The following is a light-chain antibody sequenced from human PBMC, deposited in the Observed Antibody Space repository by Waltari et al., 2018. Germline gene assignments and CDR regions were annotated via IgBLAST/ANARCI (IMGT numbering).Light chain of an antibody. CDR2: GKN. CDR1: SLATFY. V-gene: IGLV3-19*01. J-gene: IGLJ2*01. Sequence: SSELTQDPVVSVALGQTVTITCKGRSLATFYANWYQRRPGQAPVLVFYGKNSRPSGIPDRFSGSNSGNSASLTITGTQAEDEAAYYCNSRDTSGKHVLFGGGTKLTVL. CDR3: NSRDTSGKHVL.